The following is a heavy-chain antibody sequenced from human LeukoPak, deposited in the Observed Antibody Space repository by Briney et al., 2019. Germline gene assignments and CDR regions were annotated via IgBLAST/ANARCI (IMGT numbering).Heavy chain of an antibody. CDR2: IYYNGNT. CDR1: GASISSYY. Sequence: PSETLSLTCTVSGASISSYYWSWVRQSPGKGLEWIGYIYYNGNTNYNASLKGRVTISVDSSKNQFSLRLSSVTAADTAVYYCARVAVSAREYFDYWGQGTLVTVSS. V-gene: IGHV4-59*01. CDR3: ARVAVSAREYFDY. D-gene: IGHD2-21*02. J-gene: IGHJ4*02.